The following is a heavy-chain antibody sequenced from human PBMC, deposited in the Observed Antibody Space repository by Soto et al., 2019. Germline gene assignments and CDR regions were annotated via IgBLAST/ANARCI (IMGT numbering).Heavy chain of an antibody. V-gene: IGHV4-39*07. CDR2: VYFVGNS. J-gene: IGHJ6*02. D-gene: IGHD2-2*01. Sequence: PSETLSLTCTVSGDSISSASYFWGWIRQPPGKGLEWIGSVYFVGNSYYNPSLKSRVTISVDTSKNQLSLKLSSVTAADTAVYYCARGGVVVVPAAVKVFYYYYGMDVWGQGTTVTVSS. CDR3: ARGGVVVVPAAVKVFYYYYGMDV. CDR1: GDSISSASYF.